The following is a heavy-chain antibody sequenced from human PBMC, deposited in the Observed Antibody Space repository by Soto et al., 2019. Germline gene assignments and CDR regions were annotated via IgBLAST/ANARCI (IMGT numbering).Heavy chain of an antibody. CDR3: SRGSGYGWDF. CDR1: GGSISNYY. V-gene: IGHV4-59*01. J-gene: IGHJ4*02. Sequence: QVQLQESGPGLVKPSETLSLTCTVSGGSISNYYWSWIRQPPGKGLECIGYIYSSGSTNYNPSLQSRVTISVDTSKYQFALKLSSVTAADTGVDYCSRGSGYGWDFWGQGTLVTVSS. D-gene: IGHD6-25*01. CDR2: IYSSGST.